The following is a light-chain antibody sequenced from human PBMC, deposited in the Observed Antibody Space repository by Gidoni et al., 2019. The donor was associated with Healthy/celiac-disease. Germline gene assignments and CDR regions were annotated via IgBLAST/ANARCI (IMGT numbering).Light chain of an antibody. V-gene: IGLV2-11*01. CDR2: DVS. CDR1: SSDVGGYNY. CDR3: CSYAGSYTWV. Sequence: SALTQPRPVSGSPGQSVTISCTGTSSDVGGYNYVSWYQQHPGKAPKLMIYDVSKRPSGVPDRFSGSKSGNTASLTISGLQAEDEADYYCCSYAGSYTWVFGGGTKLTVL. J-gene: IGLJ3*02.